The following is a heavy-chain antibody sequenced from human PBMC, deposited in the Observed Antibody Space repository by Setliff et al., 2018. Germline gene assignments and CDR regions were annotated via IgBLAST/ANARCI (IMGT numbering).Heavy chain of an antibody. D-gene: IGHD2-15*01. Sequence: SVKVSCKASGFTFTSSAMQWVRQARGQRLEWIGWIVVGSGNTNYAQKFQERVTITRDMSTSTAYMELSSLRSEDTAVYYCARDSPEMVAPPAAHCFDPWGQGTLVTVSS. CDR1: GFTFTSSA. CDR2: IVVGSGNT. V-gene: IGHV1-58*02. J-gene: IGHJ5*02. CDR3: ARDSPEMVAPPAAHCFDP.